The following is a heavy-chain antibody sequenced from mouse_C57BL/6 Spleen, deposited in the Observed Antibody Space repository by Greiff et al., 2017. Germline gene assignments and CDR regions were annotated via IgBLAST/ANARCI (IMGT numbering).Heavy chain of an antibody. CDR3: ARYYGSSCYAMDY. V-gene: IGHV2-2*01. J-gene: IGHJ4*01. D-gene: IGHD1-1*01. Sequence: QVQLQQSGPGLVQPSQSLSITCTVSGFSLTSYGVHWVRQSPGKGLEWLGVIWSGGSTDYNAAFISRLSISKDNSKSQVFFKMNSLQADDTAIYYCARYYGSSCYAMDYWGQGTSVTVSS. CDR2: IWSGGST. CDR1: GFSLTSYG.